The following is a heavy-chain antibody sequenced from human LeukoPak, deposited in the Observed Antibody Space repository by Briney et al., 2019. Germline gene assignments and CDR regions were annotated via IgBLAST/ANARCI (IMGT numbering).Heavy chain of an antibody. D-gene: IGHD2/OR15-2a*01. CDR3: VKDLSRKLWYFDY. Sequence: PGGSLRLSCSASGFTFSSYAMHWVSQAPGKGLEYVSAISSNGGSTYYADSVKGRFTISRDNSKNTLYLQMSSLRAEDTAVYYCVKDLSRKLWYFDYWGQGTLVTVSS. V-gene: IGHV3-64D*06. J-gene: IGHJ4*02. CDR1: GFTFSSYA. CDR2: ISSNGGST.